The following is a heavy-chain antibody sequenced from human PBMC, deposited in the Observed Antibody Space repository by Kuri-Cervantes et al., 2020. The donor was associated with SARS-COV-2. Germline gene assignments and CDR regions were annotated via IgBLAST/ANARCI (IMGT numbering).Heavy chain of an antibody. D-gene: IGHD2-15*01. Sequence: GESLKISCAASGFTFSGSDMHWVRQASGKGLEWVGRIRSKTNTYATAYGASVKGRFTVSRDDSKNTAYLQMNSLKTEDTAVYYCTTDILDPRYSKRLDYWGQGTLVTVSS. CDR1: GFTFSGSD. CDR3: TTDILDPRYSKRLDY. J-gene: IGHJ4*02. CDR2: IRSKTNTYAT. V-gene: IGHV3-73*01.